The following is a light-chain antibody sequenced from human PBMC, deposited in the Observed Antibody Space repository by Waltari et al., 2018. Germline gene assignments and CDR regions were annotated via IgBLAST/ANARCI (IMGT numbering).Light chain of an antibody. CDR3: QQYYSSPLT. CDR1: QSILYSADNGNY. Sequence: DIVMTQSPDSLAVSLGERVTINCKSSQSILYSADNGNYLAWYQKKPGQPPRLLIYWESTRASGVPDRFSGAGSGTDFNFTISSLQAEDVAVYYCQQYYSSPLTFGPGTKVDIK. CDR2: WES. V-gene: IGKV4-1*01. J-gene: IGKJ3*01.